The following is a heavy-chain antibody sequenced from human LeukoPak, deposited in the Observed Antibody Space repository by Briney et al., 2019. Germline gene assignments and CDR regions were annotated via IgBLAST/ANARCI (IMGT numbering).Heavy chain of an antibody. CDR3: AQQDGD. CDR1: GFTFSSYS. J-gene: IGHJ4*02. V-gene: IGHV3-33*08. Sequence: GGSLRLSCAASGFTFSSYSMNWVRQAPGKGLEWVAVIWYDGSNKYYADSVKGRFTISRDNSKNRVYLQMNSLRVEDTTVYYCAQQDGDWGQGTLVTVSS. CDR2: IWYDGSNK.